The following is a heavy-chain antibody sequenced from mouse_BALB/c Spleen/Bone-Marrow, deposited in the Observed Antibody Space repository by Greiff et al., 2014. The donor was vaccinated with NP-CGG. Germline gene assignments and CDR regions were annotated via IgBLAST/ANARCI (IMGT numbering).Heavy chain of an antibody. CDR2: IWADGST. CDR3: ARITTATGAMDY. J-gene: IGHJ4*01. D-gene: IGHD1-2*01. Sequence: VHLVESGPGLVAPSQSLSIGCTVSGFSLTSYGVHWVRQPPGKGLEWLGVIWADGSTNYNSALMSRLSISKDNSKSQVFLKMNSLQTDDTAMYYCARITTATGAMDYWGQGTSVTVSS. V-gene: IGHV2-9*02. CDR1: GFSLTSYG.